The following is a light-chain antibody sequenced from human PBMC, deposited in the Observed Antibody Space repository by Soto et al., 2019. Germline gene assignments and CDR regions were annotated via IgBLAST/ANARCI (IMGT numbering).Light chain of an antibody. J-gene: IGLJ3*02. Sequence: QTVVTQPPSVSGTPGQRVTISCSGSSSNIGRNPVYWYQQLPGTAPKVLIYGDDQRPSGVPDRFSGSRSGASASLAISGLRPEDEADYHCAAWDDSLNGPVFGGGTKLTVL. V-gene: IGLV1-47*02. CDR3: AAWDDSLNGPV. CDR1: SSNIGRNP. CDR2: GDD.